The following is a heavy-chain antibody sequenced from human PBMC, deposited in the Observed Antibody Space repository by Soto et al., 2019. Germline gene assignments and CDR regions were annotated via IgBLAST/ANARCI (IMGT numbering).Heavy chain of an antibody. V-gene: IGHV3-15*01. CDR2: IKSKPDGGTT. CDR1: RFTFSDAW. D-gene: IGHD3-10*01. CDR3: SSGGHYFGD. J-gene: IGHJ4*02. Sequence: VESGGGLVKPGGSLRLSCVASRFTFSDAWMSWLRQAPGKGLEWVGRIKSKPDGGTTDLAAPVKGRFIVSRDNSKNTKYLQMDRLETEDTAVYYCSSGGHYFGDWGQGTLVTVSS.